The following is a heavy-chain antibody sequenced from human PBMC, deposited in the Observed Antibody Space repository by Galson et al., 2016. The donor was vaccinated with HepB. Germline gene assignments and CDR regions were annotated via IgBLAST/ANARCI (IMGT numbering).Heavy chain of an antibody. CDR2: VIPIFGAP. Sequence: SVKVSCKASGSTFNSYAINWVRQAPGQGLEWMGVVIPIFGAPKYAQKFQGRVTITADISTRTAYMELTSLTSEDTAVYYCARASHTPMASYFYYMDVWGKGTTVTVSS. CDR3: ARASHTPMASYFYYMDV. J-gene: IGHJ6*03. CDR1: GSTFNSYA. V-gene: IGHV1-69*06. D-gene: IGHD5-18*01.